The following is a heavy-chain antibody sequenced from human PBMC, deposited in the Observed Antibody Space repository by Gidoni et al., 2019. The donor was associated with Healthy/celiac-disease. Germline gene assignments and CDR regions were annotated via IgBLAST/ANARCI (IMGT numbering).Heavy chain of an antibody. Sequence: QVQLVQSGAEVKKPGSSVKVSCKASGGTFSSYAISWVRQAPGQGLEWMGGIIPIFGTANYAQKFQGRVTITADESTSTAYMELSSLKSEDTAVYYCASRALGIVGAKNAFDIWGQGTMVTVSS. CDR3: ASRALGIVGAKNAFDI. V-gene: IGHV1-69*01. CDR1: GGTFSSYA. D-gene: IGHD1-26*01. J-gene: IGHJ3*02. CDR2: IIPIFGTA.